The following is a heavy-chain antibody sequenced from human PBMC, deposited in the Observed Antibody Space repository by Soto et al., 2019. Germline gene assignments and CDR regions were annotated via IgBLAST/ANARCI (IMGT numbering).Heavy chain of an antibody. V-gene: IGHV4-31*03. CDR3: ARLGLQYGSGSYYIDY. CDR1: GGSISSGGYY. Sequence: QVQLQESGPGLVKPSQTLSLTCTVSGGSISSGGYYWSWIRQHPGKGLEWIGYIYYSGSTYYNPALKSRVTISVDTSENQFSLKLSSVTAADTAVYYCARLGLQYGSGSYYIDYWGQGTLVTVSS. J-gene: IGHJ4*02. D-gene: IGHD3-10*01. CDR2: IYYSGST.